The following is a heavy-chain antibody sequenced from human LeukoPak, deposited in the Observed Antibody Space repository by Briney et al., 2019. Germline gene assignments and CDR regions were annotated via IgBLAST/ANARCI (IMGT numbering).Heavy chain of an antibody. V-gene: IGHV4-59*08. D-gene: IGHD6-13*01. CDR3: ARLLAAAKTDYFDY. CDR1: GGSISSYY. Sequence: SETLSLTCTVSGGSISSYYWSWIRQPPGKGLEWIGYIYYSGSTYYNPSLKSRVTISVDTSKNQFSLKLSSVTAADTAVYYCARLLAAAKTDYFDYWGQGTLVTVSS. J-gene: IGHJ4*02. CDR2: IYYSGST.